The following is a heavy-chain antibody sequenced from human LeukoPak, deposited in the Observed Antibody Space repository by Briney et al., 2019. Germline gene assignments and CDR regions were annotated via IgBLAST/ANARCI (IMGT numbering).Heavy chain of an antibody. D-gene: IGHD2-2*01. CDR1: GNTFTSYG. CDR2: ISAYNGNT. V-gene: IGHV1-18*01. CDR3: ARVVVPAALYNWFDP. Sequence: ASVKVSCKASGNTFTSYGISWVRQAPGQGLEWMGWISAYNGNTNYAQKLQGRVTMTTDTSTSTAYMELRSLRSDDTAVYYCARVVVPAALYNWFDPWGQGTLVTVSS. J-gene: IGHJ5*02.